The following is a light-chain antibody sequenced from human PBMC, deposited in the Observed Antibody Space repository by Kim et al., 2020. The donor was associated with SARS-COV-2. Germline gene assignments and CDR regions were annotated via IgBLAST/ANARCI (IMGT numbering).Light chain of an antibody. V-gene: IGLV2-14*04. CDR1: SYDVGRYTF. Sequence: GHSITISGTGTSYDVGRYTFVSWFQQHPGKAPKVMIYDVTKRPSGVSSLFSGSKSGNTASLTISGLQAEDEAEYYCSSYTSSDSWVFGGGTKVTVL. CDR2: DVT. CDR3: SSYTSSDSWV. J-gene: IGLJ3*02.